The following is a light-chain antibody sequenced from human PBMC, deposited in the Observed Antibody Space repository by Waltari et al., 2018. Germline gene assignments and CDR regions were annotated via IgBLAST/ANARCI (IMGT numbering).Light chain of an antibody. CDR2: LGS. Sequence: DIVMTQSPLSLPVTPGEPASISCRSSQSLLHSNEYNYLAWYLQRAGQSPQLLIYLGSYRAPGVPDRFSGSGSGTDFTLKISGVEAEDVGVYYCMQALQTPLTFGQGTKLEIK. CDR1: QSLLHSNEYNY. V-gene: IGKV2-28*01. J-gene: IGKJ2*01. CDR3: MQALQTPLT.